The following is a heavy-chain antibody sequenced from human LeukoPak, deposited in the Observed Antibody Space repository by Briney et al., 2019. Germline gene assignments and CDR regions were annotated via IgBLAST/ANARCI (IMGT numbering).Heavy chain of an antibody. CDR2: ISPYNGNT. J-gene: IGHJ4*02. V-gene: IGHV1-18*01. CDR3: ATDATAYSSAWNYFDY. D-gene: IGHD6-19*01. CDR1: GYTFTSYA. Sequence: ASVKVSCKASGYTFTSYAINWVRQAPGQGLEWVGWISPYNGNTNYAQNLQGIVTMTTDTSTNTAYMEHRSLRSDDTAVYFCATDATAYSSAWNYFDYWAREPWSPSPQ.